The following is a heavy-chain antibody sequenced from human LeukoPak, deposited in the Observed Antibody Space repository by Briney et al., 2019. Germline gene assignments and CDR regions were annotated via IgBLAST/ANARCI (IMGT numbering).Heavy chain of an antibody. D-gene: IGHD2-2*01. Sequence: PGGSLRLSCAASGFTFSSYAMHWVRQAPGKGLEWVAVILYDGSNKYYADSVKGRFSISRDNSKNTLYLQMNSLRAEDTAVYYCAREVVPAENWFDPWGQGTLVTVSS. CDR2: ILYDGSNK. CDR3: AREVVPAENWFDP. J-gene: IGHJ5*02. V-gene: IGHV3-30-3*01. CDR1: GFTFSSYA.